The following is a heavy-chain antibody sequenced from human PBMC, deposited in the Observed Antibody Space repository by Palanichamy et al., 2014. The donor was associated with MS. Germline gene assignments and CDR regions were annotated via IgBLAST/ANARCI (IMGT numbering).Heavy chain of an antibody. CDR1: GFAFGASA. CDR3: TRHFGSDWSQFFDY. D-gene: IGHD6-19*01. Sequence: EIQLVESGGGLVQPGGSLKLSCAASGFAFGASAIHWVRRASGKGLEWLGRIKSKANTYATAYAASVKGRFTVSRDDSKNTAYLQMNVLRTEDTAVYYCTRHFGSDWSQFFDYWGQGTLVTVSS. J-gene: IGHJ4*02. CDR2: IKSKANTYAT. V-gene: IGHV3-73*02.